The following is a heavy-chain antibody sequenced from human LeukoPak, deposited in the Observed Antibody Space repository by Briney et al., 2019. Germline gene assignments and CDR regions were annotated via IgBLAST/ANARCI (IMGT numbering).Heavy chain of an antibody. V-gene: IGHV1-2*02. Sequence: ASVTVSCTASGYTFTGYYMHWVRQAPGQGLEWMGWINPNSGGTNYAQKFQGRVTMTRDTSISTAYMELSRLRSDDTAVYYCARDLTTGIIDYWGQGTLVTVSS. CDR1: GYTFTGYY. CDR3: ARDLTTGIIDY. D-gene: IGHD3-9*01. J-gene: IGHJ4*02. CDR2: INPNSGGT.